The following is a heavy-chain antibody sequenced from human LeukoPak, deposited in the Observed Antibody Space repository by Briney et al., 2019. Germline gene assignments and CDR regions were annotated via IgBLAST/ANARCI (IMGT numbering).Heavy chain of an antibody. Sequence: GGSLRLSCEASGFTFSSYWMSWVRQAPGKGLEWVSAISGSGGSTYYADSVKGRFTFSRDNSRNTLYLQMNSLRPEDTAVYCCAKRGAEVGATVAPGDYWGQGTLVTVSS. CDR2: ISGSGGST. J-gene: IGHJ4*02. CDR3: AKRGAEVGATVAPGDY. D-gene: IGHD1-26*01. CDR1: GFTFSSYW. V-gene: IGHV3-23*01.